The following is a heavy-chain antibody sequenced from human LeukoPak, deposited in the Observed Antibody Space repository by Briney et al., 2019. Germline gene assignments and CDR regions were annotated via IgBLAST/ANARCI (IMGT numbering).Heavy chain of an antibody. J-gene: IGHJ6*03. CDR1: GDSMSSDSYF. V-gene: IGHV4-61*02. CDR3: ATARADYGDYNSFYYMDA. CDR2: SYSSGRT. D-gene: IGHD4-17*01. Sequence: PSETLSLTCTVSGDSMSSDSYFWSWIRQPAGKGLEWIGRSYSSGRTYYNPSLKRRVTISLDTSRNQFSLKLSSVTAADTAVYFCATARADYGDYNSFYYMDAWGKGTTVTVSS.